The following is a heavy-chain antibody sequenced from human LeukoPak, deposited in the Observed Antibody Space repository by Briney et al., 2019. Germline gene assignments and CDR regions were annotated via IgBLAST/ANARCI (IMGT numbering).Heavy chain of an antibody. J-gene: IGHJ4*02. V-gene: IGHV1-46*01. D-gene: IGHD3-16*01. CDR3: ARDLSGWGNSDY. Sequence: GASVKVSCKASGYTFINYYLHWVRQAPGQGLVWMGQINPNTGSTNCAQMFQGRVTMTADTSTNTVYMELNSLTSDDTAVYYCARDLSGWGNSDYWGQGTLVTVSS. CDR2: INPNTGST. CDR1: GYTFINYY.